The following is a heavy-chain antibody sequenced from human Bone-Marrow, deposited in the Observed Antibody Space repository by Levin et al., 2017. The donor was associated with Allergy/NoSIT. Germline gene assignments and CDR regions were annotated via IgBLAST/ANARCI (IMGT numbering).Heavy chain of an antibody. CDR1: GFSLSQYD. Sequence: GESLKISCVASGFSLSQYDMIWVRQSPGKGLEWLSTISNTGTTVSFADPVKGRFTVSRDNTKKSLFLEMNSLRADDTAIYYCARGSFRTASLLGYYYGLDVWGQGTTVSVSS. V-gene: IGHV3-48*03. CDR2: ISNTGTTV. D-gene: IGHD2-21*01. J-gene: IGHJ6*02. CDR3: ARGSFRTASLLGYYYGLDV.